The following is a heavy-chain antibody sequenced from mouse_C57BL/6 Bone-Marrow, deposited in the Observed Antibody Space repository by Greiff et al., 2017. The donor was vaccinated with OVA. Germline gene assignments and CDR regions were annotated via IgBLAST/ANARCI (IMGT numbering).Heavy chain of an antibody. CDR3: AREGHGYFDV. CDR1: GYTFTNYW. Sequence: VHLVESGAELVRPGTSVKMSCKASGYTFTNYWIGWAKQRPGHGLEWIGDIYPGGGYTNYNEKFKGKATLTADKSSSTAYMQFSSLTSEDSAIYYCAREGHGYFDVWGTGTTVTVSS. CDR2: IYPGGGYT. J-gene: IGHJ1*03. D-gene: IGHD3-1*01. V-gene: IGHV1-63*01.